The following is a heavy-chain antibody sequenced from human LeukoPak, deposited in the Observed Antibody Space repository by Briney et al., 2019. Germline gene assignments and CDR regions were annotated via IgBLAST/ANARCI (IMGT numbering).Heavy chain of an antibody. D-gene: IGHD3-3*01. CDR3: ARDGVGGDFDY. J-gene: IGHJ4*02. CDR1: GFTFSSYA. CDR2: ISYDGSNK. V-gene: IGHV3-30-3*01. Sequence: GGSLRLSCAASGFTFSSYAVHWVRQAPGKGLEWVAVISYDGSNKYYADSVKGRFTISRDNSKNTLYLQMNSLRAEDTAVYYCARDGVGGDFDYCGQGTLVTVSS.